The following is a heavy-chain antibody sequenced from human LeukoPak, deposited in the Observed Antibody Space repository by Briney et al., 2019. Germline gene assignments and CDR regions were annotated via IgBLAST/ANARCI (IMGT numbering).Heavy chain of an antibody. Sequence: GGSLRLSCAASGFTFSSYAMSWVRHAPGKGLEWVSAISGSGGSTYYADSVKGRFTISRDNSKNTLYLQMNSLRAEDTAVYYCAKDLTEFENGITIFGVVIPAAMIDWGQGTLVTVSS. CDR1: GFTFSSYA. D-gene: IGHD3-3*01. CDR2: ISGSGGST. V-gene: IGHV3-23*01. CDR3: AKDLTEFENGITIFGVVIPAAMID. J-gene: IGHJ4*02.